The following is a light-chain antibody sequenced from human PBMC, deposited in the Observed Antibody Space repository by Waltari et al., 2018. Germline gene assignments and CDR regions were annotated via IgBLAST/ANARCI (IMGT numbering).Light chain of an antibody. Sequence: DIVMTQSPDSLAVSLGERATINCKSSQSVFFSLNNKNYLAWYQQKPRQPPKLLIYWASTRESGVPDRFSGSESGTDFNLTISSLQAEDVAVYYCQQYCTTPLTFGGGTKVEIK. V-gene: IGKV4-1*01. J-gene: IGKJ4*01. CDR2: WAS. CDR1: QSVFFSLNNKNY. CDR3: QQYCTTPLT.